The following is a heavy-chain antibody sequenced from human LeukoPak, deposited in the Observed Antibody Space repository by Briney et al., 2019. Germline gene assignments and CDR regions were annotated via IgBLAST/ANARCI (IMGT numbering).Heavy chain of an antibody. J-gene: IGHJ5*02. CDR2: ISSSGSTI. CDR1: GFTFSDYY. D-gene: IGHD1-26*01. Sequence: KPGGSLRLSCAASGFTFSDYYMSWIRQAPGKGLEWVSYISSSGSTIYYADSVKGRFTISRDNAKNSLYLQMNSLRAEDTAVYYCAGDGGPWWELLQVNWFDPWGQGTLVTVSS. CDR3: AGDGGPWWELLQVNWFDP. V-gene: IGHV3-11*04.